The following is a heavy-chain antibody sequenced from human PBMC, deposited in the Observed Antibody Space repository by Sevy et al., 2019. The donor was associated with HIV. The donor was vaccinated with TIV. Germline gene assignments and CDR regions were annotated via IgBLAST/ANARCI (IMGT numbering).Heavy chain of an antibody. Sequence: GGFLRLSCAASGFTFSSYGMHWVRQAPGKGLEWVALIWYDGSNKYYADSVKGRFTISRDNSKNTLYLQMKSLRAEETAVYYCARDAAAAVKGDYWGQGTVVTVSS. D-gene: IGHD6-13*01. CDR3: ARDAAAAVKGDY. CDR2: IWYDGSNK. V-gene: IGHV3-33*01. J-gene: IGHJ4*02. CDR1: GFTFSSYG.